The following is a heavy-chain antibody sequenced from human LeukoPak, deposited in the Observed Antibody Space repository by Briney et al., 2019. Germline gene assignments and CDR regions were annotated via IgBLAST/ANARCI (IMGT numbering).Heavy chain of an antibody. CDR1: GGSFSGYY. CDR3: ARDGSKALPN. V-gene: IGHV4-34*01. Sequence: SETLSLTCAVYGGSFSGYYWSWIRQPPGKGLEWIGEINHSGSTNYNPSLKSRVTISVDTSKNQFSLKLSSVTAADTAVYYCARDGSKALPNWGQGTLVTVSS. J-gene: IGHJ4*02. CDR2: INHSGST. D-gene: IGHD5-24*01.